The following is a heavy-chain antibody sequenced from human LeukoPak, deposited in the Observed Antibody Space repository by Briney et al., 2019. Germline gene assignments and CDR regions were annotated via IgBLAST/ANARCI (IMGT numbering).Heavy chain of an antibody. CDR2: ITGNGATT. CDR3: ANDLGWIQLNLG. J-gene: IGHJ4*02. CDR1: GFTFSKHG. D-gene: IGHD5-18*01. V-gene: IGHV3-23*01. Sequence: GGTLRLSCAASGFTFSKHGMNWVRQAPGKGLEWVSGITGNGATTYYADSVKGRFTISRDNSRNTVYLQMNSLRAEDTAVYYCANDLGWIQLNLGRGQGTLVTVSS.